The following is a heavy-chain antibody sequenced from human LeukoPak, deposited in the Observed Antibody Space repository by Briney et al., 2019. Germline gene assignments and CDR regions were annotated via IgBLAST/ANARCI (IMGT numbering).Heavy chain of an antibody. CDR2: INPSGGST. D-gene: IGHD5-18*01. V-gene: IGHV1-46*01. CDR1: GYTFTSYY. CDR3: AKSPKPGIQLWFYFDY. Sequence: GASVKVSCKASGYTFTSYYMHWVRQAPGQGLEWMGIINPSGGSTSYAQKFQGRVTMTRDTSTSTVYMELSSLRSEDTAVYYCAKSPKPGIQLWFYFDYWGQGTLVTVSS. J-gene: IGHJ4*02.